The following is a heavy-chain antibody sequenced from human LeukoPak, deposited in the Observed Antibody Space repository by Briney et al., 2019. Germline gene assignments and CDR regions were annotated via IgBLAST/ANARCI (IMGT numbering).Heavy chain of an antibody. V-gene: IGHV4-39*01. J-gene: IGHJ4*02. CDR3: ARQNYDFWSGYFYYFDY. D-gene: IGHD3-3*01. Sequence: SETLSLTCTVSGGSISSSSYYWGWIRQPPGKGLEWTGSIYYSGSTYYNPSLKSRVTISVDTSKNQFSLKLSSVTAADTAVYYCARQNYDFWSGYFYYFDYWGQGTLVTVSS. CDR2: IYYSGST. CDR1: GGSISSSSYY.